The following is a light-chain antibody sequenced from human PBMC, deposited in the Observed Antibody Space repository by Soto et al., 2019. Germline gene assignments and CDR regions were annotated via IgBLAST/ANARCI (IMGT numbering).Light chain of an antibody. CDR2: EVS. CDR1: SSDVGGYNY. Sequence: QSALTQPPSASGSPGQSVTISCSDTSSDVGGYNYVSWYQQHPGKAPKLMIYEVSKRPSGVPDRFSGSKSGNTASLTVSGLQAEDEADYYCSSYAGSDNQVFGTGTKLTVL. CDR3: SSYAGSDNQV. J-gene: IGLJ1*01. V-gene: IGLV2-8*01.